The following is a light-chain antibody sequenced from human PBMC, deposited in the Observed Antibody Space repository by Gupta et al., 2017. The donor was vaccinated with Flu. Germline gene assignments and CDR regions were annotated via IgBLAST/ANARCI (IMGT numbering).Light chain of an antibody. CDR3: QQRSLWPMT. V-gene: IGKV3-11*01. CDR1: QTIGRQ. CDR2: DTS. Sequence: EIFLIQSPATLSLSIGERATLSCRASQTIGRQLAWYQQKPGRAPRLLIYDTSNRATDIPARFSGSGSGTDFTLTIDRLEAEDFAVYFCQQRSLWPMTFGRGTTVEIK. J-gene: IGKJ4*01.